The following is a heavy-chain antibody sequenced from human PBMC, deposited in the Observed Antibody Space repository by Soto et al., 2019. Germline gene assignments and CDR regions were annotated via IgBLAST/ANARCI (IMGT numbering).Heavy chain of an antibody. CDR3: ARYSNNWFQTEGMDV. CDR1: GGSFSGYY. J-gene: IGHJ6*02. V-gene: IGHV4-59*10. Sequence: PSETLSLTCAVYGGSFSGYYWSWIRQPPGKGLEWIGRIDASGNTNYNPSLKSRVTMSADTSKKQFSLKLTSVTAADTVVYYCARYSNNWFQTEGMDVWGQGTTVTVSS. CDR2: IDASGNT. D-gene: IGHD1-20*01.